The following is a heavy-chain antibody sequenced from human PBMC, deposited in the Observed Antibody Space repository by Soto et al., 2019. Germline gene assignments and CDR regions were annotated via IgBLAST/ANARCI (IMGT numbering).Heavy chain of an antibody. CDR2: IVVGSGNT. J-gene: IGHJ6*02. CDR3: AAADGSGSRFYYYYYGMDV. Sequence: GASVKVSFKASGLTFTSSAVQWVRQARGQRLEWIGWIVVGSGNTNYAQKFQERVTITRDMSTSTAYMELSSLRSEDTAVYYCAAADGSGSRFYYYYYGMDVWGQGTTVTVSS. V-gene: IGHV1-58*01. D-gene: IGHD3-10*01. CDR1: GLTFTSSA.